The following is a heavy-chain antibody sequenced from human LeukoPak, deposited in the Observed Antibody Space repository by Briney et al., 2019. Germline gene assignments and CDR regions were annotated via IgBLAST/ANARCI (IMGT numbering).Heavy chain of an antibody. J-gene: IGHJ4*02. Sequence: ASVKVSCKASGYTFTSYYMHWVRQAPGQGLEWMGIINLNGGSTSYAQKFQGRVTMTRDTSTSTVYMELSSLRSEDTAVYYCARGIAVAGSFDYWGQGTLVTVFS. V-gene: IGHV1-46*01. CDR1: GYTFTSYY. CDR2: INLNGGST. CDR3: ARGIAVAGSFDY. D-gene: IGHD6-19*01.